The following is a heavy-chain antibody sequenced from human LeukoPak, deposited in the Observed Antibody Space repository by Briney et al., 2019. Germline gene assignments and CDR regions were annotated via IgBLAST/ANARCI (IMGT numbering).Heavy chain of an antibody. Sequence: SVKVSCKASGGTFSSYAISWVRRAPGQGLEWMGRIIPILGIANYVQKFQGRVTITADKSTSTAYMELSSLRSEDTAVYYCARDLYCSGGSCYNDYWGQGTLVTVSS. V-gene: IGHV1-69*04. CDR3: ARDLYCSGGSCYNDY. J-gene: IGHJ4*02. CDR1: GGTFSSYA. D-gene: IGHD2-15*01. CDR2: IIPILGIA.